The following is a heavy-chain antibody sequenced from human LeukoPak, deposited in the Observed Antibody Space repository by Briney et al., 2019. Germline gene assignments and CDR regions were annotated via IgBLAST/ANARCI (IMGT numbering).Heavy chain of an antibody. J-gene: IGHJ5*02. V-gene: IGHV3-21*01. CDR1: EFTFSVYT. CDR3: ARETYNDFWSGLNWFDP. Sequence: KAGGSLRLSCTASEFTFSVYTMNWVRQAPGKGLEWVSSISPSSSSICYADSVRGRFTVSRDNAKKSLSLQMNSLRVEDTAIYYCARETYNDFWSGLNWFDPWGQGTLVTVSS. CDR2: ISPSSSSI. D-gene: IGHD3-3*01.